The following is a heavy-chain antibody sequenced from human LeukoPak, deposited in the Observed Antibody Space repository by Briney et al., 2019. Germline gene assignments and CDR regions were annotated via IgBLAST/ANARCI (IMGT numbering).Heavy chain of an antibody. D-gene: IGHD6-19*01. CDR2: ISGSGGST. CDR1: GFSFSSYG. V-gene: IGHV3-23*01. CDR3: AKSTSSGWYYFDY. J-gene: IGHJ4*02. Sequence: GGSLRLSCAASGFSFSSYGMSWGRQAPGTGPGSVSAISGSGGSTYYADPVKGRFTISRDNSKNTLYLQMNSLRAEDTAVYYRAKSTSSGWYYFDYWGQGTLVTVSS.